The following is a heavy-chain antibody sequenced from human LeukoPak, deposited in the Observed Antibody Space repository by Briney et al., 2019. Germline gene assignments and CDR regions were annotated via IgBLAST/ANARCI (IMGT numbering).Heavy chain of an antibody. V-gene: IGHV4-61*02. J-gene: IGHJ4*02. CDR3: ARGQVAAAGTFDY. CDR1: GGSISSGSYY. CDR2: IYTSGST. Sequence: PSETLSLTCTVSGGSISSGSYYWSWIQQPAGKGLEWIGRIYTSGSTNYNPSLKSRVTISVDTSKNQFSLKLSSVTAADTAVYYCARGQVAAAGTFDYWGQGTLVTVSS. D-gene: IGHD6-13*01.